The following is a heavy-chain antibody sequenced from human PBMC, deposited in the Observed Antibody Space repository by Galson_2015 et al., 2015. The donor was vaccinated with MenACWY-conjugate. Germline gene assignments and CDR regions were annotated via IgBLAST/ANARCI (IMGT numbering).Heavy chain of an antibody. CDR3: ARDTRGHFDY. V-gene: IGHV3-7*03. CDR2: IKQDGREN. Sequence: SLRLSCAVSGFTFSSYWMSWVRQAPGKGLEWVANIKQDGRENNYVDSVKGRFTISRDNADNSVYLQMDSLRVEDTAVYYCARDTRGHFDYWGQGTLVTFSS. CDR1: GFTFSSYW. J-gene: IGHJ4*02.